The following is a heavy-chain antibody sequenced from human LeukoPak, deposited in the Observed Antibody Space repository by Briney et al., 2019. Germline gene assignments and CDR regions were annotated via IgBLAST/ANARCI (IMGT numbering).Heavy chain of an antibody. Sequence: SVKVSCKATGGAFSSYAISWVRQAPGQGLEWMGGIIPMFGTANYAQKFQGRVTITADESTSTAYMELSSLRSEDTAVYYCARDSSSSLDYFDYWGQGTLVTVSS. J-gene: IGHJ4*02. D-gene: IGHD6-13*01. CDR1: GGAFSSYA. V-gene: IGHV1-69*13. CDR3: ARDSSSSLDYFDY. CDR2: IIPMFGTA.